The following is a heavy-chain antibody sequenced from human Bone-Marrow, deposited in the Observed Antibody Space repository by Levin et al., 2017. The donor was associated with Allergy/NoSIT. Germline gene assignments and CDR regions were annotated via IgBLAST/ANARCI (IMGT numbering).Heavy chain of an antibody. Sequence: SETLSLTCTVSGGSISSYYWSWIRQPPGKGLEWIFYIYYRLSPTSNPSLKSRVTISIDTSKNQLSLKLSSVTAADTAVYYCARATRSSLIHYFDYWGQGTLVTVSS. V-gene: IGHV4-59*01. CDR1: GGSISSYY. CDR2: IYYRLSP. D-gene: IGHD6-13*01. J-gene: IGHJ4*02. CDR3: ARATRSSLIHYFDY.